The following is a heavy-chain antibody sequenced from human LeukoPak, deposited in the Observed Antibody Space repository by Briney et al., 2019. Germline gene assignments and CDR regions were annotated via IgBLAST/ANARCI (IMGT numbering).Heavy chain of an antibody. CDR1: GFIFSSFA. D-gene: IGHD4-23*01. V-gene: IGHV3-23*01. Sequence: PGGSLRLSCAASGFIFSSFAMNWVRQAPGKGLEWVAAISGSGGDTYYADSVKGRFTISRDNSKNTLYLQMNSLRAEDTAVYYCAKMNYGGDSVDWYFDLWGRGTLVTVSS. CDR3: AKMNYGGDSVDWYFDL. CDR2: ISGSGGDT. J-gene: IGHJ2*01.